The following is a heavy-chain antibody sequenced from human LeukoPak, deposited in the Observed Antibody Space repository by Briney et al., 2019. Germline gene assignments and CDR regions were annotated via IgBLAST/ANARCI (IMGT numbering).Heavy chain of an antibody. CDR3: ARGNPARGYYYYGMDV. CDR2: INPNSGGT. J-gene: IGHJ6*02. D-gene: IGHD1-14*01. V-gene: IGHV1-2*04. CDR1: GYTFTGYY. Sequence: ASVTVSCKASGYTFTGYYMHWVRQAPGQGLEWMGWINPNSGGTNYAQKFQGWVTMTRDTSISTAYMGLSRLRSDDTAVYYCARGNPARGYYYYGMDVWGQGTTVTVPS.